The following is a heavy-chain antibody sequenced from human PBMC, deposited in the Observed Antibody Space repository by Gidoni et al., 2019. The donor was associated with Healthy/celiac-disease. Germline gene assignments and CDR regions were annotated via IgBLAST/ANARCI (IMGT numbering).Heavy chain of an antibody. CDR2: ISSSSSTI. CDR3: ARELLRYFDLLQSGAFDI. CDR1: GLPFIRYS. J-gene: IGHJ3*02. D-gene: IGHD3-9*01. V-gene: IGHV3-48*02. Sequence: VQLLASGGGLVQPGGSLRLSCAASGLPFIRYSMNWVRKAPGQGLEWVSYISSSSSTIYYADSVKGRFTISRYNTKNSLYLQMNSRRDEDTAVYYCARELLRYFDLLQSGAFDIWGQVTMVTVSS.